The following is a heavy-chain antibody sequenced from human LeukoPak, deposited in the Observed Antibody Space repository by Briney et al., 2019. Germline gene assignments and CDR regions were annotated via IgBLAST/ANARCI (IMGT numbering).Heavy chain of an antibody. CDR2: ISYDGSNK. Sequence: GGSLRLSCAASGFTFSSYAMHWVRQAPGKGLEWVAVISYDGSNKYYADSVKGRFTISRDNSKNTLYPQMNSLRAEDTAVYYCARVNGGSNDYWGQGTLVTVSS. V-gene: IGHV3-30-3*01. D-gene: IGHD3-10*01. CDR3: ARVNGGSNDY. CDR1: GFTFSSYA. J-gene: IGHJ4*02.